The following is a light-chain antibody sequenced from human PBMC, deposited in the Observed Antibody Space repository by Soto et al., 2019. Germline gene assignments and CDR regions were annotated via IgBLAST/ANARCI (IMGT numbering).Light chain of an antibody. CDR3: QQYTNWPPNT. CDR1: QSVGGN. V-gene: IGKV3D-15*01. Sequence: EIVLTQSPGSLSLSPGDRATLSCRASQSVGGNVAWYQQIPGQPPKLLIFGASSRATGIADKFSGSGSGTDFTLTISSLQSEDFAVYYCQQYTNWPPNTFGQGTRLEIK. J-gene: IGKJ5*01. CDR2: GAS.